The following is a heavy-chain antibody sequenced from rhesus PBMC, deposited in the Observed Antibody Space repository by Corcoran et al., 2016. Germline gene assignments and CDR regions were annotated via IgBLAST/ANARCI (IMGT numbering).Heavy chain of an antibody. CDR2: ISKKANGVTA. Sequence: EVRLVESGGGLVQPGGSLRLFCAASGFTFSDYYMSWVRPAPGKGPEWVGFISKKANGVTAEYAASVKRRFTISRDDSKSIASLQMNSLKTEDTAVYYCARDRYSSLPFDYWGQGVLVTVSS. D-gene: IGHD6-13*01. V-gene: IGHV3-116*02. J-gene: IGHJ4*01. CDR3: ARDRYSSLPFDY. CDR1: GFTFSDYY.